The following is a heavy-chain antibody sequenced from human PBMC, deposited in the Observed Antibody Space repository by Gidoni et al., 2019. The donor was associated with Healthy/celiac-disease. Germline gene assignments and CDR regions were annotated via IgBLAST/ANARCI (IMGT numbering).Heavy chain of an antibody. Sequence: QVQLVQSGAEVKKPGSSVKVSCKASGGTFSSYAISWVRQAPGQGLEWMGGIIPIFGTANYAQKFQGRVTITADKSTSTADMELSSLRSEDTAVYYCARSRIVVVPAGNLYYYYYYMDVWGKGTTVTVSS. CDR3: ARSRIVVVPAGNLYYYYYYMDV. V-gene: IGHV1-69*06. J-gene: IGHJ6*03. CDR1: GGTFSSYA. CDR2: IIPIFGTA. D-gene: IGHD2-2*01.